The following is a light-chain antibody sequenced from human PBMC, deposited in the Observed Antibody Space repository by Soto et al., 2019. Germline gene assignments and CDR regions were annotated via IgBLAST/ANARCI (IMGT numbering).Light chain of an antibody. CDR2: DVS. CDR3: SSYTSSSTLLYV. J-gene: IGLJ1*01. Sequence: QYVLTQPASVSGAPGQSITISCTGTSSDVGGYNYVSWYQQHPGKAPKLMIYDVSNRPSGVSNRFSGSKSGNTAALTISGLLAEDEADYYCSSYTSSSTLLYVFGTGTKVTVL. CDR1: SSDVGGYNY. V-gene: IGLV2-14*01.